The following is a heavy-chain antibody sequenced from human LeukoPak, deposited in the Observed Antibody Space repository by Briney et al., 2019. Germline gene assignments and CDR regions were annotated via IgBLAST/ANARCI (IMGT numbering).Heavy chain of an antibody. CDR3: ARRSSSWKNWFDP. CDR1: GGSIDSNS. J-gene: IGHJ5*02. D-gene: IGHD6-13*01. Sequence: SETLSLTCTVSGGSIDSNSWTWIRQPPGKGLEWIGYIYYSGTTNYNPSLKSRVTMSVDMSKNQFSLKLSSVNAADTAVYYCARRSSSWKNWFDPWGQGTLVTVSS. CDR2: IYYSGTT. V-gene: IGHV4-59*01.